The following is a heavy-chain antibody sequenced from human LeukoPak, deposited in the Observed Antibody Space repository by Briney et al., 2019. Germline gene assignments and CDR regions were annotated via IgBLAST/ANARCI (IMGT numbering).Heavy chain of an antibody. J-gene: IGHJ4*02. D-gene: IGHD3-16*01. CDR2: ISGSGGST. V-gene: IGHV3-23*01. Sequence: PGGSLRLSCAASGFTFSSYAMSWVRQAPGKGLEWVSAISGSGGSTYYADSVKGRFTISRDNAKNSLYLQMNSLRDEDTAVYYCARDYIGFDYWGQGTLVTVSS. CDR3: ARDYIGFDY. CDR1: GFTFSSYA.